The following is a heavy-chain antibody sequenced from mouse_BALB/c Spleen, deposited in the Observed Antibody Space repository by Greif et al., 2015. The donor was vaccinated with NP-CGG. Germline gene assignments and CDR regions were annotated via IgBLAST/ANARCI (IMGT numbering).Heavy chain of an antibody. J-gene: IGHJ4*01. CDR3: ARKRFYYAMDY. CDR1: GFTFSSFG. CDR2: ISSGSSTI. Sequence: EVHLVESGGGLVQPGGSRKLSCAASGFTFSSFGMHWVRQAPEKGLEWVAYISSGSSTIYYADTVKGRFTISRDNPKDTLFLQMTSLRSEDTATYYCARKRFYYAMDYWGQGTSVTVSS. D-gene: IGHD1-1*01. V-gene: IGHV5-17*02.